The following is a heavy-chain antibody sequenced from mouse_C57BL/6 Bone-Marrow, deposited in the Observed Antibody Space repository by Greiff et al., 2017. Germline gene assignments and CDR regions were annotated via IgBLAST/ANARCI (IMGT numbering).Heavy chain of an antibody. Sequence: DVKLVESGAELVRPGASVKLSCTASGFNIKDDYMHWVKQRPEQGLEWIGWIDPENGDTEYDSQFQGKATMTADTSSNTAYLQLSSLTSEDTAVYYCSTSGSGYWGQGTTLTVSS. D-gene: IGHD1-1*01. CDR1: GFNIKDDY. V-gene: IGHV14-4*01. J-gene: IGHJ2*01. CDR3: STSGSGY. CDR2: IDPENGDT.